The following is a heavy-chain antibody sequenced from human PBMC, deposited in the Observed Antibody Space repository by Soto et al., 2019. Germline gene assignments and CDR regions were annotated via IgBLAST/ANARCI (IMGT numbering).Heavy chain of an antibody. CDR2: IYSGGTI. Sequence: EVQVVESGGGLGQPGGSLRLYCAVSGFTVPINYMSWVRQAPGKGLEWVSVIYSGGTIYYADSVKGRFTISRDTSKNTLYLQKNSLRGDDTAVYDCPGYGYWGQGTLVTVSS. CDR1: GFTVPINY. J-gene: IGHJ4*02. D-gene: IGHD5-12*01. CDR3: PGYGY. V-gene: IGHV3-53*01.